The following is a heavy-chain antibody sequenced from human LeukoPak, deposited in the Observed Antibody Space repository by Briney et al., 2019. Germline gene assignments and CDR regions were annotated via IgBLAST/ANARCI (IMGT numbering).Heavy chain of an antibody. J-gene: IGHJ4*02. V-gene: IGHV3-23*01. D-gene: IGHD3-10*01. Sequence: GGSLRLSCAASGFTVSAYAMAWVRQAPGKGLEWVSTIYDDNTYYADSVKGRFAISTDNSKNTLYLQMNSLGVEDTAVYFCAARKVRGVWFYLDYWGQGTLVTVSS. CDR1: GFTVSAYA. CDR3: AARKVRGVWFYLDY. CDR2: IYDDNT.